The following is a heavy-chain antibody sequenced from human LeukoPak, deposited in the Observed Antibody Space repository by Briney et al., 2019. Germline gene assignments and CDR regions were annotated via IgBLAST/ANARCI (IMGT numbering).Heavy chain of an antibody. Sequence: PSETLSLTCSVSGGSVTGGGYYWSWIRQHPVKGLEWIGYIYYSGSTYYNPSLKSRVTISVDTSKNQFSLNLSSVTAADTAVYYCARVLVGSSGSYDAFDIWGQGTMVAVSS. V-gene: IGHV4-31*03. CDR1: GGSVTGGGYY. CDR2: IYYSGST. D-gene: IGHD3-10*01. CDR3: ARVLVGSSGSYDAFDI. J-gene: IGHJ3*02.